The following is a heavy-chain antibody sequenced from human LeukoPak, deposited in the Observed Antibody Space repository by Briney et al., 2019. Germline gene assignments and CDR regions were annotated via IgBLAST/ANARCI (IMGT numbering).Heavy chain of an antibody. J-gene: IGHJ6*02. Sequence: ASVKLSCKASGYTFTGYYMHWVRQAPGQGLEWMGWINPNSGGTNYAQKFQGRVTMTRDTSISTAYMELSRLRSDDTAVYYCASPAGILYDSSGYYFEHYYYGMDVWGQGTTVTVSS. CDR3: ASPAGILYDSSGYYFEHYYYGMDV. CDR1: GYTFTGYY. CDR2: INPNSGGT. D-gene: IGHD3-22*01. V-gene: IGHV1-2*02.